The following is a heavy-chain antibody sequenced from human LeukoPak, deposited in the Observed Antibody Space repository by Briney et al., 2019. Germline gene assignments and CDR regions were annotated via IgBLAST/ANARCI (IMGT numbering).Heavy chain of an antibody. D-gene: IGHD1/OR15-1a*01. V-gene: IGHV4-30-4*01. CDR3: ARESPTNYIDY. Sequence: SETLSLTCTVSGVSISSGDYYWSCLRQPPGKGLEWIGNIYYSGSTHYNPSLKSRVTLSVDTSTNPFSLELSALTAADTAVYYCARESPTNYIDYWGQGTLVTVSS. CDR2: IYYSGST. J-gene: IGHJ4*02. CDR1: GVSISSGDYY.